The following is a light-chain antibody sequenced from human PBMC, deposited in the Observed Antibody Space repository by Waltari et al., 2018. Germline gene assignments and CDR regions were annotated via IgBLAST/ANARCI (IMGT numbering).Light chain of an antibody. Sequence: QSVLTQPPSASGTPGQRVTISCSGSSSNIGSNTVKWYQQLPGTAPKRPSYRNNQRPSGVPDRFAGSKSGPSASLSISGLQSEDEADYYCAAWDDSLNGHVVFGGGTKLTVL. CDR1: SSNIGSNT. CDR2: RNN. CDR3: AAWDDSLNGHVV. J-gene: IGLJ2*01. V-gene: IGLV1-44*01.